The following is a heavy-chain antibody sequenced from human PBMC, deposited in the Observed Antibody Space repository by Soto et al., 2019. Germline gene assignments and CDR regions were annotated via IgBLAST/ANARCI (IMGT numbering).Heavy chain of an antibody. D-gene: IGHD6-25*01. J-gene: IGHJ4*02. CDR1: GFSLSTSGVG. V-gene: IGHV2-5*02. CDR2: IYWDDDK. CDR3: AHRRPGYYFDY. Sequence: QITLKESGPTLVKPTQTLTLTCTFSGFSLSTSGVGVGWIRQPPGKALEWLELIYWDDDKRYSPSLESRLTITKDTSNTQVVLTMTNMDPVDTATYYCAHRRPGYYFDYWGQGTLVTVSS.